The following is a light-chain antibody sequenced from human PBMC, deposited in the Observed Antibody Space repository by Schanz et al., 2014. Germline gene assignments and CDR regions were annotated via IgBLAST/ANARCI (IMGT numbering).Light chain of an antibody. Sequence: DILMTQSPLSLPVPPGEPASISCRSSQSLLQSNGYNYLDWYLQKPGQPPQLLIYLGSNRASGVPDRFSGSGSGTDFTLKISRVEAEDVGVYYCMQALPGSYTFGQGTKLEIK. J-gene: IGKJ2*01. CDR3: MQALPGSYT. CDR2: LGS. CDR1: QSLLQSNGYNY. V-gene: IGKV2-28*01.